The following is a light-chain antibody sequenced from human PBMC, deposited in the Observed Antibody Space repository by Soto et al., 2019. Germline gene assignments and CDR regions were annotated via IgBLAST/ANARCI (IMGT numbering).Light chain of an antibody. CDR1: QNISRY. CDR3: QQSHSTPLT. Sequence: DIHMTQSPSSLSSSVGDRVAITARASQNISRYLNWYQQIPGKAPKFLIYAASSLQSGVPSRFSGSGFGTDFTLTISSLQPEDFATYYCQQSHSTPLTFGGGTKVDIK. V-gene: IGKV1-39*01. CDR2: AAS. J-gene: IGKJ4*01.